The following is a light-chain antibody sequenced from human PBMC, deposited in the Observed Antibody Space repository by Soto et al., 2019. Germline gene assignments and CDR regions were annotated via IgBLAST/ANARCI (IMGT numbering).Light chain of an antibody. CDR2: EVT. CDR3: GSYTARSTHV. J-gene: IGLJ1*01. V-gene: IGLV2-14*01. Sequence: QSVLTQPASVSGSPGQSITISCSGTSSDVGGYNYVSWYHQHPGKAPKLLIFEVTSRPSWVSDRFSGSKSANTASLTISGLQPDDEADYYCGSYTARSTHVFGSGTKVTVL. CDR1: SSDVGGYNY.